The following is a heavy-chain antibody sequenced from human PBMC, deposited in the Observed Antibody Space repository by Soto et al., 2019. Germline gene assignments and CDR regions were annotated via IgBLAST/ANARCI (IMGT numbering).Heavy chain of an antibody. CDR3: ARHYCSGGSCYRNGMDV. CDR2: IYPGDSDT. D-gene: IGHD2-15*01. CDR1: GYSFTSYW. J-gene: IGHJ6*02. Sequence: GESLKISWKGSGYSFTSYWIGWVRQMPGKGLEWMGIIYPGDSDTRYSPSFQGQVTISADKSISTAYLQWSSLKASDTAMYYCARHYCSGGSCYRNGMDVWGQGTTVTVSS. V-gene: IGHV5-51*01.